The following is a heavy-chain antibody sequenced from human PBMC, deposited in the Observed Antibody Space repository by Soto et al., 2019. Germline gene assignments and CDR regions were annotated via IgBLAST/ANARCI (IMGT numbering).Heavy chain of an antibody. Sequence: PSETLSLTCCVSGYSISNGYYWGWIRQPPGKGLEWIGNIYHTGNTYYNPSLKSRVTISVDKSKNQFSLKLSSVTAADTAVYYCARRGSSGTPVDYWGQGTLVTVSS. D-gene: IGHD1-26*01. V-gene: IGHV4-38-2*01. CDR2: IYHTGNT. J-gene: IGHJ4*02. CDR3: ARRGSSGTPVDY. CDR1: GYSISNGYY.